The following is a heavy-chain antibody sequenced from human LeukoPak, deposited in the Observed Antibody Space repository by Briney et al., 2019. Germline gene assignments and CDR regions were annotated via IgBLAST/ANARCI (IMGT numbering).Heavy chain of an antibody. Sequence: PGGSLRLSCAASGFTFSSYAMSWVRQAPGKGLEWVSAISGSGGSTYYADSVKGRFTISRDNSKNTLYLQMNSLRAEDTAVYYCAKGGTGSGSYYKNYYYYHYYMDVWGKGTTVTVSS. CDR1: GFTFSSYA. CDR3: AKGGTGSGSYYKNYYYYHYYMDV. J-gene: IGHJ6*03. CDR2: ISGSGGST. D-gene: IGHD3-10*01. V-gene: IGHV3-23*01.